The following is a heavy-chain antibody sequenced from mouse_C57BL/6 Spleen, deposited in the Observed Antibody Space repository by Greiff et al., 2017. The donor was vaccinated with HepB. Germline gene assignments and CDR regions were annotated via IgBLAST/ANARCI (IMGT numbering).Heavy chain of an antibody. Sequence: EVKLMESGPGLVKPSQSLSLTCSVTGYSITSGYYWNWIRQFPGNKLEWMGYISYDGSNNYNPSLKNRISITRDTSKNQFFLKLNSVTTEDTATYYCARDPAGEGYFDVWGTGTTVTVSS. CDR1: GYSITSGYY. CDR2: ISYDGSN. J-gene: IGHJ1*03. CDR3: ARDPAGEGYFDV. V-gene: IGHV3-6*01.